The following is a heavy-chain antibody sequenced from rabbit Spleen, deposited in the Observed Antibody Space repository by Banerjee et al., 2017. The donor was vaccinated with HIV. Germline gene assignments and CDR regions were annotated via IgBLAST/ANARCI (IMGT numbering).Heavy chain of an antibody. Sequence: QEQLEESGGDLVKPGASLALTCTASGFSLNNNYVMCWVRQAPGKGLEWIARTYVDSSGSTWYASWAKGRFTISKTSSTTVTLQMTSLTAADTATYFCARESSGSGYAFNLWGPGTLVTVS. CDR3: ARESSGSGYAFNL. J-gene: IGHJ4*01. V-gene: IGHV1S45*01. CDR1: GFSLNNNYV. CDR2: TYVDSSGST. D-gene: IGHD1-1*01.